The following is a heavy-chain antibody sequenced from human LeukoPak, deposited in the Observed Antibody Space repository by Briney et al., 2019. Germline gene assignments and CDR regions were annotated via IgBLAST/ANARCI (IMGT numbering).Heavy chain of an antibody. D-gene: IGHD5-18*01. J-gene: IGHJ3*02. CDR1: GYTFTNYW. Sequence: GESLKTSCKGSGYTFTNYWIGWVRQMPGKGLEWMGIIYPGDSDTRYSPSFQGQVTISADKSISTAYLQWSSLKASDTATYYCARTYSYGTLDAFDIWGQGTMVTVSS. CDR2: IYPGDSDT. CDR3: ARTYSYGTLDAFDI. V-gene: IGHV5-51*01.